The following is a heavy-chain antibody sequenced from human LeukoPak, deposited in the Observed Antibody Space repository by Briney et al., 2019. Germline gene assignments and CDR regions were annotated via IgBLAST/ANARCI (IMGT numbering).Heavy chain of an antibody. Sequence: SVKVSCKASGGTFSSYAISWVRQAPGQGLEWMGGIIPIFGTANYAQKFQGRVTITADESTSTAYMELSSLRSEDTAVYYCARGTVLRYFDWLLWDAFDIWGQGTMVTVSS. CDR1: GGTFSSYA. V-gene: IGHV1-69*01. CDR3: ARGTVLRYFDWLLWDAFDI. CDR2: IIPIFGTA. D-gene: IGHD3-9*01. J-gene: IGHJ3*02.